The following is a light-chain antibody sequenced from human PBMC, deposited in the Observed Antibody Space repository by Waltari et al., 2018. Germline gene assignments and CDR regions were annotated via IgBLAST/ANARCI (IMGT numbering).Light chain of an antibody. CDR3: QQSYSTPRT. Sequence: DLQMTQFPYSLSASIGDRVTITCRASQSLSSNLNWYQQKPGKAPKLLIYGSSILQRGVPSRFGGSGSGTDFTLTISSLQPEDFATDYCQQSYSTPRTFGQGTKVEIK. CDR1: QSLSSN. V-gene: IGKV1-39*01. J-gene: IGKJ1*01. CDR2: GSS.